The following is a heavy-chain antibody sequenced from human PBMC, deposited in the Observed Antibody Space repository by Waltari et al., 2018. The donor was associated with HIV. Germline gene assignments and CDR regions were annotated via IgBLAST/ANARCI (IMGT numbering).Heavy chain of an antibody. CDR2: INPNSGGT. J-gene: IGHJ3*02. V-gene: IGHV1-2*02. CDR1: GYTFTGYY. CDR3: ARRIASSSWPYDAFDI. D-gene: IGHD6-13*01. Sequence: QVQLVQSGAEVKKPGASVKVSCKASGYTFTGYYMNWVRQAPGQGLEWMGWINPNSGGTNYAQKFQGRDTMTREPSISTAYMELSRLRSDDTAVYYCARRIASSSWPYDAFDIWGQGTMVTVSS.